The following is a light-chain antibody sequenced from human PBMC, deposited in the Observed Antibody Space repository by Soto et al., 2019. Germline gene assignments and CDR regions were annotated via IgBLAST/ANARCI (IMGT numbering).Light chain of an antibody. CDR1: QSVSSY. Sequence: EIVLTQSPATLSLSPGERATLSCRASQSVSSYLAWYQQKPGQAPRLLIYDASNRATGIPARFSGSGSGTDFTLTISSLEPEDFAVYYCQQRSQFTFGPGTKVDIK. J-gene: IGKJ3*01. V-gene: IGKV3-11*01. CDR3: QQRSQFT. CDR2: DAS.